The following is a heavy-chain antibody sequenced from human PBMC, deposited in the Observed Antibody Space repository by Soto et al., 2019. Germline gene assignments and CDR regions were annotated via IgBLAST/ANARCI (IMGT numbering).Heavy chain of an antibody. J-gene: IGHJ6*02. V-gene: IGHV3-21*01. CDR2: ISSSSSYI. D-gene: IGHD2-8*01. CDR1: GFTFSSYS. Sequence: GGSLRLSCAASGFTFSSYSMNWVRQAPGKGLEWVSSISSSSSYIYYADSVKGRFTISRDNAKNSLYLQMNSLRAEDTAVYYCASYCTNGVCYTDYYHYYGMDVWGQGTTVTVSS. CDR3: ASYCTNGVCYTDYYHYYGMDV.